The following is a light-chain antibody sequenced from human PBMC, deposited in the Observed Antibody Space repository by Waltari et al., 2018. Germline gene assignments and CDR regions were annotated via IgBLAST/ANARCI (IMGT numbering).Light chain of an antibody. CDR2: AAS. CDR3: QQYYSFPWM. J-gene: IGKJ1*01. Sequence: IWMNHYPSLLSASTDDRLTISCRMSQRISSYLAWYQPKTGKAPELLIYAASTLESAVPSRFSGSGSVTDFTLTIRCLQPEDFATYYCQQYYSFPWMFGQGTKVEIK. CDR1: QRISSY. V-gene: IGKV1D-8*02.